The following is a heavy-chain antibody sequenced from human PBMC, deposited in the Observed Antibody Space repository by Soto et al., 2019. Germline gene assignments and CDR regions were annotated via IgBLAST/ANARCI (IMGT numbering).Heavy chain of an antibody. CDR1: GYTFTGYY. CDR3: ARDSGYDLDYYYYMDV. D-gene: IGHD5-12*01. CDR2: INPNSGGT. J-gene: IGHJ6*03. Sequence: GASVKVSCKASGYTFTGYYMHWVRQAPGQGLEWMGWINPNSGGTNYAQKFQGWVTMTRDTSISTAYMELSRLRSDDTAVYYCARDSGYDLDYYYYMDVWGKGTTVTAP. V-gene: IGHV1-2*04.